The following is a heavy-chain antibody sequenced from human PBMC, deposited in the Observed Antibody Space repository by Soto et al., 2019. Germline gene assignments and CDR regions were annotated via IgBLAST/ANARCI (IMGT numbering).Heavy chain of an antibody. Sequence: EASVKVSCKASGGTFSSYTISWVRQAPGQGLEWMGRIIPILGIANYAQKFQGRVTITADKSTSTAYMELSSLRSEDTAVYYCAKALIAARPLYFFDYWGQGTLVTVSS. CDR2: IIPILGIA. V-gene: IGHV1-69*02. CDR1: GGTFSSYT. CDR3: AKALIAARPLYFFDY. D-gene: IGHD6-6*01. J-gene: IGHJ4*02.